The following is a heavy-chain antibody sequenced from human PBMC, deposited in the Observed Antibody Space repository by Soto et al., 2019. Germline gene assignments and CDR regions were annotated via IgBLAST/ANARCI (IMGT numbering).Heavy chain of an antibody. D-gene: IGHD6-19*01. CDR1: GGSISSFY. J-gene: IGHJ5*02. V-gene: IGHV4-4*07. CDR3: ARGVAETDFYPWANWFDL. CDR2: VYDSGSS. Sequence: SETLSLTCNVSGGSISSFYWTWIRQPAGGRLEWIGRVYDSGSSNYNPSLKTRITMSLHRSRSQFSLSLYSVTAADTAVYYCARGVAETDFYPWANWFDLWGQGSLGTSPQ.